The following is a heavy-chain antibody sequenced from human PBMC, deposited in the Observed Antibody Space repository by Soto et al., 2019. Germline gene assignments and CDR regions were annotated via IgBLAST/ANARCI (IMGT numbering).Heavy chain of an antibody. CDR3: ASSLLVGYGLEGESD. CDR1: GYTFTSYG. J-gene: IGHJ4*02. V-gene: IGHV1-18*01. Sequence: QVQLVQSGAEVKKTGASAKVSCKASGYTFTSYGISWVRQAPGQGLEWMGWISAYNGNTNYAQKLQGRVTMTTDTSTSTAYMELRSLRSDDTAVYYCASSLLVGYGLEGESDWGQGTLVTVSS. CDR2: ISAYNGNT. D-gene: IGHD5-18*01.